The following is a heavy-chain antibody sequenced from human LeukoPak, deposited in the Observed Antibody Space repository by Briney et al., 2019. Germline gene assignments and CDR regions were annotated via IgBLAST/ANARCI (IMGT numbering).Heavy chain of an antibody. CDR3: AKGTTVTLPDFDY. CDR1: GFTFSSYG. CDR2: IRYDGSNK. D-gene: IGHD4-17*01. Sequence: GGSLRLSCAASGFTFSSYGMHWVRQAPGKGLEWVAFIRYDGSNKYYADSVKGRFTISRDNSKNTLYLQMNSLRAGDTAVYYCAKGTTVTLPDFDYWGQGTLVTVSS. V-gene: IGHV3-30*02. J-gene: IGHJ4*02.